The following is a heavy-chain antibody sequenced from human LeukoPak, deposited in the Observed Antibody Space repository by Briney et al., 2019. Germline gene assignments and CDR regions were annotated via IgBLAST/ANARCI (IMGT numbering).Heavy chain of an antibody. CDR2: IYSSGST. Sequence: PAETLSLTCTVSGGSITSDYWSWIRQPPGKGLEWIGYIYSSGSTKYNSSLRSRVTISLDTSKRQFSLKLTSVTAADSAVYYCARALHSSGWPDYWGQGTLATVSS. J-gene: IGHJ4*02. V-gene: IGHV4-59*01. CDR1: GGSITSDY. D-gene: IGHD6-19*01. CDR3: ARALHSSGWPDY.